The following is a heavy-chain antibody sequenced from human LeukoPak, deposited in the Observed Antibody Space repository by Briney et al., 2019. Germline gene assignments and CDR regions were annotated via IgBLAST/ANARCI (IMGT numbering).Heavy chain of an antibody. Sequence: ASVKVSCKVSGYTLTELSMHWVRQAPGKGLEWMGGFDPEDGETIYAQKFQGRVTMTEDTSTDTAYMELSSLRSEDTAVYYCATVLISSGRHDAFDIWGQGTMVTVSS. J-gene: IGHJ3*02. V-gene: IGHV1-24*01. CDR1: GYTLTELS. D-gene: IGHD6-19*01. CDR2: FDPEDGET. CDR3: ATVLISSGRHDAFDI.